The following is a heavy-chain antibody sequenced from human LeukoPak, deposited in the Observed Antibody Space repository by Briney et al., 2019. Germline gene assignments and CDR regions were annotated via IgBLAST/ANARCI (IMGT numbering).Heavy chain of an antibody. J-gene: IGHJ5*02. CDR2: IDISGDSV. Sequence: PGGSLRLSCSASGFTFSSYTMNWVRQAPGKGLEWISYIDISGDSVYYADSVKGRFTIFRDNAKNSLYLHMNSLRVEDTALYYCARGPPLFDPWGQGTLVTVSS. CDR1: GFTFSSYT. CDR3: ARGPPLFDP. V-gene: IGHV3-48*01.